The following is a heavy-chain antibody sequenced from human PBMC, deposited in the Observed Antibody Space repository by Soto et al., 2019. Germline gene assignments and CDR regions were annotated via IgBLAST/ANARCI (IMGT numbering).Heavy chain of an antibody. Sequence: GASVKVSCKASGYTFTSYGISWVRQAPGQGLEWMGWISAYNGNTNYAQKLQGRVTMTTDTSTSTAYMELRSLRSDDTAVYYCARFRPAAIYYYYYMDVWGEGTTVTVSS. CDR2: ISAYNGNT. J-gene: IGHJ6*03. CDR1: GYTFTSYG. CDR3: ARFRPAAIYYYYYMDV. V-gene: IGHV1-18*01. D-gene: IGHD2-2*01.